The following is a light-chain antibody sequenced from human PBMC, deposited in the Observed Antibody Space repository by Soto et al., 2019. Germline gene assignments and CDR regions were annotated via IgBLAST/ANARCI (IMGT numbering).Light chain of an antibody. J-gene: IGLJ2*01. CDR2: GNR. Sequence: QSVLTQPPSVSGAPGQRVTISCTGSSSNIGAGYDVHWYQQLPGTAPKLVIYGNRNRPSVVPDRFSGSKSGTSASLAITGLEAEDEAEYYCQSYASRLSGSTVVFGGGTKLTVL. CDR1: SSNIGAGYD. V-gene: IGLV1-40*01. CDR3: QSYASRLSGSTVV.